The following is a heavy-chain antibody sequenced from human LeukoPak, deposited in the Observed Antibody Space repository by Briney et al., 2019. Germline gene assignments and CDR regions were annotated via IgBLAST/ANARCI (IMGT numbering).Heavy chain of an antibody. D-gene: IGHD3-22*01. CDR1: GFTFSSYA. Sequence: GRFLRLSCAASGFTFSSYAMHWVHQAPGKGLEWVAVISYDGSNKYYADSVKGRITISRDNSKNTLYLQMNSLRAEDTAVYYCATYSSLNRREFQYWGQGTLLTVSS. V-gene: IGHV3-30-3*01. CDR2: ISYDGSNK. CDR3: ATYSSLNRREFQY. J-gene: IGHJ1*01.